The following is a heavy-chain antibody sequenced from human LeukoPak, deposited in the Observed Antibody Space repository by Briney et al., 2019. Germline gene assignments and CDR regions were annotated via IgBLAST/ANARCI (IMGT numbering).Heavy chain of an antibody. CDR3: ARESSIAAAGTTYPVYYYYGMDV. CDR2: ISSSSSYT. D-gene: IGHD6-13*01. V-gene: IGHV3-11*05. Sequence: GGSLRLSCAASGFTFSDYYMSWIRQAPGKGLEWVSYISSSSSYTSYPASVKGRFTSSRDNAKNSLYLQMNSLRAEDTAVYYCARESSIAAAGTTYPVYYYYGMDVWGQGTTVTVSS. CDR1: GFTFSDYY. J-gene: IGHJ6*02.